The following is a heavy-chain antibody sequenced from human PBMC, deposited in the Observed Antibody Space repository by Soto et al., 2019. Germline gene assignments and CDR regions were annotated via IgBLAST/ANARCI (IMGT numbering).Heavy chain of an antibody. CDR2: ISGYNGNT. Sequence: ASVKVSCKASGYTFRSYGISWVRQAPGQGLEWMGWISGYNGNTHYSQKFQGKVTMTTDTSTSTAYMELRNLRSDDAAVYYCAKADSNYAGRFSYYYMDXWGTGTMVTVSS. J-gene: IGHJ6*03. CDR1: GYTFRSYG. CDR3: AKADSNYAGRFSYYYMDX. D-gene: IGHD4-4*01. V-gene: IGHV1-18*01.